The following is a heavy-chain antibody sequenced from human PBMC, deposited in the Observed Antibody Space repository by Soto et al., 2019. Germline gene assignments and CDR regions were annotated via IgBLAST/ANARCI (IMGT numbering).Heavy chain of an antibody. CDR1: GYSFTRHD. Sequence: QVQLVQSGAEVRKPGASVRVSCKATGYSFTRHDINWLRQAAGQGLEWMGWMNPNSGNAVYAQKFQGRVTMIRNTSITTAYIEVTSLKSEDTAVYFCARGAYNDYSHWFDPGGQGTLVTVSS. CDR3: ARGAYNDYSHWFDP. J-gene: IGHJ5*02. V-gene: IGHV1-8*01. D-gene: IGHD4-4*01. CDR2: MNPNSGNA.